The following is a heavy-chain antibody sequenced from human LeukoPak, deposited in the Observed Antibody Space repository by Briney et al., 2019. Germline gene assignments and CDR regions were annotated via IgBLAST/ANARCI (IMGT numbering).Heavy chain of an antibody. Sequence: SETLSLTCAVSGGSISSSNWWSWVRQPPGKGLEWIGEIYHSGSTNYNPSLKSRVTISVDKSKNQFSLKLSSVTAADTAVYYCARAKQWLVLRAHAKESNWFDPWGQGTLVTVSS. CDR2: IYHSGST. CDR3: ARAKQWLVLRAHAKESNWFDP. D-gene: IGHD6-19*01. CDR1: GGSISSSNW. V-gene: IGHV4-4*02. J-gene: IGHJ5*02.